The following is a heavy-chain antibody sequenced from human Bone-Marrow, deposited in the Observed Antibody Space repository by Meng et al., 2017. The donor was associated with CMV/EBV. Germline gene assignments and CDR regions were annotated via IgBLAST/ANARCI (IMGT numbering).Heavy chain of an antibody. J-gene: IGHJ4*02. CDR2: TYYRSKWNN. CDR1: GSVSSNSAA. D-gene: IGHD3-22*01. Sequence: GSVSSNSAAWNWIRQSPSRGLEWLGRTYYRSKWNNDYAVSVKSRISINPDTSKNQFSLQLNSVTPEDTAMYYCARFNYYDSSGYYSKWGQGTLVTVSS. CDR3: ARFNYYDSSGYYSK. V-gene: IGHV6-1*01.